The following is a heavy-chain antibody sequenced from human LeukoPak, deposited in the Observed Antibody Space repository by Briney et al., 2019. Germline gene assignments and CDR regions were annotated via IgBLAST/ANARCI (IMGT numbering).Heavy chain of an antibody. CDR1: GFTFDDYG. CDR2: INWNGGST. D-gene: IGHD3-22*01. CDR3: ARVRYDSSGYYYYGMDV. Sequence: GGSLRLSCAASGFTFDDYGMSWVRHAPGKGLEWVSGINWNGGSTGYADSVKGRFTISRDNAKNSLYLQMNSLRAEDTALYHCARVRYDSSGYYYYGMDVWGQGTTVTVSS. V-gene: IGHV3-20*01. J-gene: IGHJ6*02.